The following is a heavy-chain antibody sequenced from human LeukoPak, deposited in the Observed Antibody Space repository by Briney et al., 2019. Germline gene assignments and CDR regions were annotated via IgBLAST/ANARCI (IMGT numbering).Heavy chain of an antibody. CDR1: GGSISGYC. CDR3: ARRYDSSGYYYYYMDV. CDR2: IYYSGST. J-gene: IGHJ6*03. V-gene: IGHV4-59*08. D-gene: IGHD3-22*01. Sequence: PSETLSLTCTVSGGSISGYCWTWIRQPPGKGLEWIGYIYYSGSTNYSPSLKSRVTISVDTSKNQFSLKLSSVTAADTAVYYCARRYDSSGYYYYYMDVWGKGTTVTVSS.